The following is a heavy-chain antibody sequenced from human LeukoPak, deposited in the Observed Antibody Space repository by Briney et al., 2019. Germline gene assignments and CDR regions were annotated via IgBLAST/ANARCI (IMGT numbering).Heavy chain of an antibody. Sequence: PSETLSLTCAVYGGSFSGYYWSWIRQPPGKGLEWIGEINHSGSTNYNPSLKSRVTISVDTSKNQFSLKLSSVTAADTAAYYCARGGPDIVVVPAAPTTRGVDTAMVTVDYWGQGTLVTVSS. CDR3: ARGGPDIVVVPAAPTTRGVDTAMVTVDY. CDR2: INHSGST. J-gene: IGHJ4*02. V-gene: IGHV4-34*01. D-gene: IGHD2-2*01. CDR1: GGSFSGYY.